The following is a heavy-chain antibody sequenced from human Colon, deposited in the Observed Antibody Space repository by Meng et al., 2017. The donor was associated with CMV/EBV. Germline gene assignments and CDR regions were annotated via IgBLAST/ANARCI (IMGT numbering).Heavy chain of an antibody. Sequence: GESLKISCAASGFTFRTSWMHWVRQAPGKGLVWVSRINSDGSSISYADFVKGRFTISRDNAKNMVYLQMNSLRADDTAIYYCAADTSAYWGQGTTVTVSS. CDR1: GFTFRTSW. CDR3: AADTSAY. V-gene: IGHV3-74*01. J-gene: IGHJ6*02. CDR2: INSDGSSI.